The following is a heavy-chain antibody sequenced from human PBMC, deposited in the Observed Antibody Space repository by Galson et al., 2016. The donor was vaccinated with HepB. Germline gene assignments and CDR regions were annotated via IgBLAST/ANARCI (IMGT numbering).Heavy chain of an antibody. Sequence: SLRLSCAASGFTFTNAWMTWVRQAPGKGLEWIGRIGTKTRGGTTDYAAPVRDRFTISRDDSKDTVYLQMNRLKTEDTAVYYCTTFWDYADYDDRLFGYWGQGTLVTVSS. J-gene: IGHJ4*02. D-gene: IGHD4-17*01. CDR1: GFTFTNAW. CDR3: TTFWDYADYDDRLFGY. CDR2: IGTKTRGGTT. V-gene: IGHV3-15*04.